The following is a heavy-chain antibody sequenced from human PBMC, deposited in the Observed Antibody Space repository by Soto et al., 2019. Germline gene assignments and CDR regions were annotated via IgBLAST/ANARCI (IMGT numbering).Heavy chain of an antibody. CDR3: VKAGTSAWHYFYDMDV. Sequence: GGSLRLSCAASGFTFSSYGMHWVRQAPGKGLEWVAVISYDGRNKYYADAVKGRFTISRDNSKNTLYLQMSSLRAEATAVYYCVKAGTSAWHYFYDMDVRGKGSRVTVSS. CDR1: GFTFSSYG. V-gene: IGHV3-30*18. CDR2: ISYDGRNK. D-gene: IGHD2-2*01. J-gene: IGHJ6*04.